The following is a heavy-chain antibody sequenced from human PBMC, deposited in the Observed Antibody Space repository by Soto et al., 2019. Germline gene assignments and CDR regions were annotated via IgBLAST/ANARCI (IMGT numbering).Heavy chain of an antibody. D-gene: IGHD2-15*01. J-gene: IGHJ4*02. CDR3: AREDIVEVPYYFDY. Sequence: PGGSLRLSCAASGFTFSSYWMSWVRQAPGKGLEWVANIKQDGSEKYYVDSVKGRFTVSRDNAKNSLYLQMNSLRAEDTAVYYCAREDIVEVPYYFDYWGQGTLVTVSS. CDR2: IKQDGSEK. CDR1: GFTFSSYW. V-gene: IGHV3-7*03.